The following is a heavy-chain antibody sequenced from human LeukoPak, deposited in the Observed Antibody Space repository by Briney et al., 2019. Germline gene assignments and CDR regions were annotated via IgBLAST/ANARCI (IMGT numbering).Heavy chain of an antibody. D-gene: IGHD6-19*01. Sequence: GAPLKISSKGSGSRFTSYWIAWVRRMPGKGLEWMGIMYPGDSDTRYSPSFQGQVTISADKSISTAYLQWSSLKASDTAMYYCARRSSGGKEFDYWGRGTLVTVSS. V-gene: IGHV5-51*01. CDR3: ARRSSGGKEFDY. J-gene: IGHJ4*02. CDR2: MYPGDSDT. CDR1: GSRFTSYW.